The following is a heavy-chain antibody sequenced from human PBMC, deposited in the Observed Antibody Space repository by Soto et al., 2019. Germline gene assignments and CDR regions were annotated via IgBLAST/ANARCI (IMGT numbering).Heavy chain of an antibody. D-gene: IGHD6-6*01. CDR2: ISGSGGST. CDR3: AKVGPYSTSNRFDP. Sequence: VQLVESGGGVVQPGRSLRLSCAASGFTFSSYAMSWVRQAPGKGLEWVSGISGSGGSTYYADSVKGRFTISRDNSKNTLFLQMNSLRADDTAVYYCAKVGPYSTSNRFDPWGQGTLVPVSS. V-gene: IGHV3-23*04. J-gene: IGHJ5*02. CDR1: GFTFSSYA.